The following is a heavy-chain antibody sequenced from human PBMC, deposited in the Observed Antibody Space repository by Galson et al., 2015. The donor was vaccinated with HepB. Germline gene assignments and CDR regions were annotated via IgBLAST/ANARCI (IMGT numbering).Heavy chain of an antibody. J-gene: IGHJ4*02. CDR1: GYTFTGYY. Sequence: SVKVSCKASGYTFTGYYMHWVRQAPGQGLEWMGWINPNSGDTNYAQKYQDRVTMTRDTSISTVYMGLSSLRSDDTAVYFCARSHHFALRVPNHWGQGTLVTVSS. CDR3: ARSHHFALRVPNH. V-gene: IGHV1-2*02. CDR2: INPNSGDT. D-gene: IGHD1-14*01.